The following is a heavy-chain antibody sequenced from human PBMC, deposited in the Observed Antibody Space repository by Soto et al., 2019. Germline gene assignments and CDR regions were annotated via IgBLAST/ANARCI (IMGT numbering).Heavy chain of an antibody. J-gene: IGHJ4*02. V-gene: IGHV1-69*13. CDR1: WGSFRSDA. D-gene: IGHD6-13*01. CDR2: IIRVFGTA. Sequence: PSANMTCEASWGSFRSDAISWVQPATRQGLEWMGGIIRVFGTANYAQKCQGRVTVTADESTRTAYIELSSLRSDDTAVYYCARGAAAGRGDFGYWGQGPLVPVS. CDR3: ARGAAAGRGDFGY.